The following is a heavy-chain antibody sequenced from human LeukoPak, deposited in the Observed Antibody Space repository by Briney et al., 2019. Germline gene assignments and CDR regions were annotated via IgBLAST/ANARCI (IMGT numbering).Heavy chain of an antibody. Sequence: PSETLSLTCAVYGGSFSGYYWSWIRQPPGKGLEWIGEINHSGSTNYNPSLKSRVTISVDTSKNQFSLKLSSVTAADTAAYYCARGLEGSSGYYLVGDYWGQGTLVTVSS. CDR1: GGSFSGYY. D-gene: IGHD3-22*01. CDR2: INHSGST. J-gene: IGHJ4*02. CDR3: ARGLEGSSGYYLVGDY. V-gene: IGHV4-34*01.